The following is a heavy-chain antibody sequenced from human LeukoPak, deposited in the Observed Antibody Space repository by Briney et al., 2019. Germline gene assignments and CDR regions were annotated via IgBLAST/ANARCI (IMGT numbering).Heavy chain of an antibody. CDR3: ARDLYYDFWSGFDNWFDP. V-gene: IGHV4-59*01. CDR2: IYYSGST. CDR1: GGSISSYY. D-gene: IGHD3-3*01. Sequence: PSETLSLTCTVSGGSISSYYWSWIRQPPGKGREWLGYIYYSGSTNYNPSLKSRVTISVDTSKNQFSLKLSSVTAADTAVYYCARDLYYDFWSGFDNWFDPWGQGTLVTVSS. J-gene: IGHJ5*02.